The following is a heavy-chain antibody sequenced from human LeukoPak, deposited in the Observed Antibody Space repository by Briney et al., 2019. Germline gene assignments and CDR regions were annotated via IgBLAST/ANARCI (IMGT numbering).Heavy chain of an antibody. CDR3: ARAPLDAFDI. Sequence: APVNVSFTASGYTFTIYAMNWVRQAPGQGLEWMGWINTNTGNPTYAQGFTGRFVFSLDTSVSTAYLQISSLKAEDTAVYYCARAPLDAFDIWGQGTMVTVSS. J-gene: IGHJ3*02. CDR1: GYTFTIYA. CDR2: INTNTGNP. V-gene: IGHV7-4-1*02.